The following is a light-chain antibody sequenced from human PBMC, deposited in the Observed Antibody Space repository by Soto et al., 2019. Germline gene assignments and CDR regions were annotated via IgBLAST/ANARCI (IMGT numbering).Light chain of an antibody. CDR1: SSDVGGYNY. CDR3: SSYTSSSTLV. J-gene: IGLJ2*01. CDR2: EVS. Sequence: QSALTQPASVSGSPGQSISISCIGTSSDVGGYNYVSWYQQHPGKAPKLMIYEVSNRPSGVSNRFSGSKSGNTASLTISGLQAEDEADYYCSSYTSSSTLVFGGGPKVTVL. V-gene: IGLV2-14*01.